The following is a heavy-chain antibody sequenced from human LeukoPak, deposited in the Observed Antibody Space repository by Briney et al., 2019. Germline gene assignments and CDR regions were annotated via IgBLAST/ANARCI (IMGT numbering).Heavy chain of an antibody. J-gene: IGHJ4*02. CDR1: GFTFSDHY. V-gene: IGHV3-11*01. CDR3: SRDPRHSDY. CDR2: ISRSSIYI. Sequence: GGSLRLSCATSGFTFSDHYMTWIRQAPGKGLEWVSSISRSSIYIYYADSVKGRFTISRDNAKNSLYLHMNSLTVEDTAVYYCSRDPRHSDYWGQGTLVTVSS.